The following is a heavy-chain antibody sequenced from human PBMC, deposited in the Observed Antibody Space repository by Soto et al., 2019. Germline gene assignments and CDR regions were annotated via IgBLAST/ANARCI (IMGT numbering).Heavy chain of an antibody. CDR3: ATYRSGSYSYYYGMDV. CDR2: ISSSGSTI. Sequence: EVQLVESGGGLVQPGGSLRLSCAASGFTFSSYEMNWVRQAPGKGLEWVSYISSSGSTIYYADSVKGRFTISRDNAKNSLYLQMNSLRAEDTAVYYCATYRSGSYSYYYGMDVWGQGTTVTVSS. V-gene: IGHV3-48*03. J-gene: IGHJ6*02. CDR1: GFTFSSYE. D-gene: IGHD1-26*01.